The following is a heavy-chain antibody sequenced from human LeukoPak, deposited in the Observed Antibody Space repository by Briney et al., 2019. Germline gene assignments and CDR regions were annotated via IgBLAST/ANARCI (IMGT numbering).Heavy chain of an antibody. CDR2: ISADGHNT. J-gene: IGHJ4*02. Sequence: GGSLRLSCAASGFTFDDYAMHWVRQAPGKGLEWVSLISADGHNTYYADSVKGRFTVSRDNSNSSLYLQLNSLKSEDTAFYFCTRVGRSGWYFYYFAFWGQGALVTVSS. CDR3: TRVGRSGWYFYYFAF. V-gene: IGHV3-43*02. CDR1: GFTFDDYA. D-gene: IGHD6-19*01.